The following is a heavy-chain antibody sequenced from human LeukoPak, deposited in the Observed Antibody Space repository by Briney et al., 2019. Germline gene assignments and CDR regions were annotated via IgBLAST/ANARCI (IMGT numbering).Heavy chain of an antibody. CDR2: INSDGSNT. Sequence: GGSLRLSCAASGFTFTTYWMHWVRQAPGKGLVWVSHINSDGSNTSYADSVKGRFTISRDNAKNTLYLQMNSLRAEDTAVYYCARDAVDTANAVWGQGTTVTVSS. CDR1: GFTFTTYW. J-gene: IGHJ6*02. D-gene: IGHD5-18*01. V-gene: IGHV3-74*01. CDR3: ARDAVDTANAV.